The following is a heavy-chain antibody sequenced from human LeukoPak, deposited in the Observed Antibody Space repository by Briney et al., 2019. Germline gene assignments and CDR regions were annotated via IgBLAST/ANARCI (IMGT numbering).Heavy chain of an antibody. Sequence: TSESLSLTCTVSGGSISRDYWSWVRQPPGKGLGWGGYIYYSGSTSYNPSLKSRVTISVDTSKNQFSLKLSSVTAADPAVYYCAIAVIPNAFDIWGQGTMVTDSS. D-gene: IGHD2-21*01. CDR2: IYYSGST. CDR1: GGSISRDY. V-gene: IGHV4-59*01. CDR3: AIAVIPNAFDI. J-gene: IGHJ3*02.